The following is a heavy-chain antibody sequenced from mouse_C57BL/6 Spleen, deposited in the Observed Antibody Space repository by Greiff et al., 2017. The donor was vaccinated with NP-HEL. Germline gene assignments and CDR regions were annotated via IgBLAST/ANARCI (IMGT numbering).Heavy chain of an antibody. Sequence: EVHLVESGGGLVKPGGSLKLSCAASGFTFSSYAMSWVRQTPEKRLEWVATISDGGSYTYYPDNVKGRFTISRDNAKNNLYLQMSHLKSEDTAMYYCARRATVYDYYWYFDVWGTGTTVTVSS. CDR1: GFTFSSYA. CDR2: ISDGGSYT. J-gene: IGHJ1*03. V-gene: IGHV5-4*01. D-gene: IGHD2-4*01. CDR3: ARRATVYDYYWYFDV.